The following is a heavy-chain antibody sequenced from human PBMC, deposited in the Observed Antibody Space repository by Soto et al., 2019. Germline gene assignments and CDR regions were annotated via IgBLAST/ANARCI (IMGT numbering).Heavy chain of an antibody. CDR1: GYSFTSLD. Sequence: ASVKVSCKASGYSFTSLDINWVRQTAGQGLEWMGWMQPSTGRTGYAQKFQGRVTMTRDTSINTAYMELTALTSDDTAFYYCARGVSAGVDYWGQGTLVTVSS. CDR3: ARGVSAGVDY. V-gene: IGHV1-8*01. D-gene: IGHD1-26*01. CDR2: MQPSTGRT. J-gene: IGHJ4*02.